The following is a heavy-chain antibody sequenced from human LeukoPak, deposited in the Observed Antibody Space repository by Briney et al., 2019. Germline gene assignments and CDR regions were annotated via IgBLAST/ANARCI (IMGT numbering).Heavy chain of an antibody. Sequence: SETLSLTCAVYGGSFSGYYWSWIRQPPGKGLEWIGEINHSGSTNYNPSLKSRVTISVDRSKNQFSLKLSSVTAADTAVYYCARVGSRYGMDVWGQGTTVTVSS. V-gene: IGHV4-34*01. CDR3: ARVGSRYGMDV. J-gene: IGHJ6*02. CDR2: INHSGST. CDR1: GGSFSGYY. D-gene: IGHD3-10*01.